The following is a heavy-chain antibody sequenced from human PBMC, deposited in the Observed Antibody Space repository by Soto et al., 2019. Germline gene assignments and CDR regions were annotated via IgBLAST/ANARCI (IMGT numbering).Heavy chain of an antibody. CDR1: GFTFDDYG. J-gene: IGHJ4*02. CDR2: INWNGGST. D-gene: IGHD2-2*02. Sequence: GGSLRLSCAASGFTFDDYGMSWVRQAPGKGLEWVSGINWNGGSTGYADSVKGRFTISRDNAKNSLYLQMNSLRAEDTALYHCARMLNGYCSSTSCYTDGSGSYLGGFDYWGQGTLVTVSS. V-gene: IGHV3-20*01. CDR3: ARMLNGYCSSTSCYTDGSGSYLGGFDY.